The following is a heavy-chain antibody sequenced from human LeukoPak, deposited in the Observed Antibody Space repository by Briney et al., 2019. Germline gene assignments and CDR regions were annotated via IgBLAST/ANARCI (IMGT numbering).Heavy chain of an antibody. CDR1: GGTFSSYA. J-gene: IGHJ5*02. V-gene: IGHV1-69*05. Sequence: SVKVSCKASGGTFSSYAISWVRQAPGQGLEWMGGIIPIFGTANYAQKFQGRVTMTRDTSTSTVYMELSSLRSEDTAVYYCARDVTDDFWSGYYTWGQGTLVTVSS. CDR2: IIPIFGTA. D-gene: IGHD3-3*01. CDR3: ARDVTDDFWSGYYT.